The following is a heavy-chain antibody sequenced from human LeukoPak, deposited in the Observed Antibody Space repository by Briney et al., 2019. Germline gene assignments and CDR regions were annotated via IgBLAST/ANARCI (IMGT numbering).Heavy chain of an antibody. V-gene: IGHV3-11*01. Sequence: GGSLRLSCEASGSTSSDYCMHWIRQAPGKGLEWVSYISKSGSTIYYADSVKGRFTISRDNAKNTLHLQMNSLRADDTAVYYCARDRNYGAYFDYWGQGTLVTVSS. D-gene: IGHD3-10*01. CDR1: GSTSSDYC. J-gene: IGHJ4*02. CDR3: ARDRNYGAYFDY. CDR2: ISKSGSTI.